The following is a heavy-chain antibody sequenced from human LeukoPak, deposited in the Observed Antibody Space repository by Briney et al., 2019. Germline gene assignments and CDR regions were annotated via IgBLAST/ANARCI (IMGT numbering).Heavy chain of an antibody. CDR3: AREALTATTFGPFDS. CDR1: GFSFRRHE. Sequence: GSLRLSCAASGFSFRRHEMNWVRQAPGRGLEWLSYISSSGSTIYFADSVKGRFTVSRDNAKNSMYLQMNSLRAEDTAVYYCAREALTATTFGPFDSWGQGTLVTVSS. CDR2: ISSSGSTI. J-gene: IGHJ4*02. V-gene: IGHV3-48*03. D-gene: IGHD3-16*01.